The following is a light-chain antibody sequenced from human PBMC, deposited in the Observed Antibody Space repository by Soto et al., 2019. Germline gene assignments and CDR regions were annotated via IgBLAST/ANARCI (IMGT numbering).Light chain of an antibody. Sequence: IEMTQSPATLSVSPGERATLSCRASQSVSSNLVWYQQRPGQAHRLLIYGAYTRATGVPARFSGGGSGTEFTLTITSLQSEDFAVYWCQQYNNWPLTFGPGTRLEIK. CDR2: GAY. CDR3: QQYNNWPLT. CDR1: QSVSSN. J-gene: IGKJ5*01. V-gene: IGKV3D-15*01.